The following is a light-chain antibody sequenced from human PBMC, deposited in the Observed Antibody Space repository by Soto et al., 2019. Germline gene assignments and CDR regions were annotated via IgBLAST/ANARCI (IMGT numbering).Light chain of an antibody. CDR1: SSDVGTYNY. CDR3: TSHAGTINFPYI. Sequence: QSVLTQPASVSGSPGQSITISCTGTSSDVGTYNYVSWYQQHPGKAPKLMIYDVTNRPSGVSNRFSGSKSGNTASLTISGLQAEDEADYYCTSHAGTINFPYIFGTGTKVTVL. J-gene: IGLJ1*01. V-gene: IGLV2-14*01. CDR2: DVT.